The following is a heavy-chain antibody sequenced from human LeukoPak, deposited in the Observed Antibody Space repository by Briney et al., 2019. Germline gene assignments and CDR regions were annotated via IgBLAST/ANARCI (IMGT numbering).Heavy chain of an antibody. CDR2: ISAYNGNT. CDR3: ARPAWQHLKGPWSDP. J-gene: IGHJ5*02. Sequence: ASVKVSCKASGYTFTSYGISWVRQAPGQGLEWMGWISAYNGNTNYAQKLQGRVTMTTDTSTSTAYMELRSLRSDDTAVYYCARPAWQHLKGPWSDPWGQGTLVTVSS. D-gene: IGHD3-3*02. V-gene: IGHV1-18*01. CDR1: GYTFTSYG.